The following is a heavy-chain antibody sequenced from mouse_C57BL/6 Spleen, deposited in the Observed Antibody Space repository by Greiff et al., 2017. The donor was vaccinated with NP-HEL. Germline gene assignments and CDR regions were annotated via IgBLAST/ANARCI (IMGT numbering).Heavy chain of an antibody. J-gene: IGHJ2*01. CDR3: ARGGVTTSVVYFDY. Sequence: VQLQESGPELVKPGASVKISCKASGYAFSSSWMNWVKQRPGKGLEWIGRIYPGDGDTNYNGKFKGKATLTADKSSSTAYMQLSSLTSEDSAVYCWARGGVTTSVVYFDYWGQGTTLTVSS. CDR1: GYAFSSSW. CDR2: IYPGDGDT. D-gene: IGHD2-2*01. V-gene: IGHV1-82*01.